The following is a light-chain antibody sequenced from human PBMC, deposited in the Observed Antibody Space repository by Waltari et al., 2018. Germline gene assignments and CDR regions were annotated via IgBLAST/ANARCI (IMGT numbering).Light chain of an antibody. J-gene: IGLJ2*01. CDR1: SGSLASNY. Sequence: FILTQPHSVSESPGKTVTISCTRSSGSLASNYVQWYHKRPGSSRTTVIYEDDQRPSGVPDRFSGSIDGSSNSSSLPISGLNTEDESDYYCQSYDSTTVIFGGGTKLTVL. V-gene: IGLV6-57*01. CDR3: QSYDSTTVI. CDR2: EDD.